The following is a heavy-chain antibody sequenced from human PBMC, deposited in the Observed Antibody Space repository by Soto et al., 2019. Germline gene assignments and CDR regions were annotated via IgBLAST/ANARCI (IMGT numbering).Heavy chain of an antibody. Sequence: QVQLQESGPGLVKPSETLSLTCTVSGGSISSYYWSWIRQPPGKGLEWIGYIYYSGSTNYNPSLNSHVPISVDTSKNQFSLKLSSVTAADTAVYYCARHAVVPAGWFDPWGQGTLVTVSS. J-gene: IGHJ5*02. CDR3: ARHAVVPAGWFDP. CDR2: IYYSGST. V-gene: IGHV4-59*08. D-gene: IGHD2-2*01. CDR1: GGSISSYY.